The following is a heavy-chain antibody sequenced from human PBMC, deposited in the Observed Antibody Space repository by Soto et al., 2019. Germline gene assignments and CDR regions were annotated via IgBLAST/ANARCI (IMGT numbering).Heavy chain of an antibody. Sequence: QITLNESGPTVVRPTETLTLTCRFSGFSLTTSGVGVGWIRQSPGKAPEWLALIYWDDDKRYSASLKSRLTTTKDTSNNEVVLTVSYLDPTETATYYCAHRVLCAVFGLVTTTAVYFDFWGQGTPVAVSS. D-gene: IGHD3-3*01. CDR1: GFSLTTSGVG. V-gene: IGHV2-5*02. CDR2: IYWDDDK. J-gene: IGHJ4*02. CDR3: AHRVLCAVFGLVTTTAVYFDF.